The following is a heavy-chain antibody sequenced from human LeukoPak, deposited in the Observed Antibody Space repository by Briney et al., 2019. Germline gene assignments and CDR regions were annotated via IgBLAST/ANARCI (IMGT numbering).Heavy chain of an antibody. J-gene: IGHJ5*02. CDR3: ARSGDGKWLDP. D-gene: IGHD4-17*01. Sequence: ASVEVYCKPSGYSFRTQGIAWVRQAPGQGLEWMGWINPYNGDTKFAEKFQGRVTMTTDTSTSTAYMELRSLRSDDTAVYYCARSGDGKWLDPWGQGTLVTVSS. CDR1: GYSFRTQG. CDR2: INPYNGDT. V-gene: IGHV1-18*01.